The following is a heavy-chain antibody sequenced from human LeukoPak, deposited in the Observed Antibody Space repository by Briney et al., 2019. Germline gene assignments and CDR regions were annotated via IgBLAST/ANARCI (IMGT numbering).Heavy chain of an antibody. V-gene: IGHV3-53*01. CDR3: ATGGAQYYDY. J-gene: IGHJ4*02. CDR2: IYSGGST. D-gene: IGHD3-16*01. CDR1: GFTVSSNY. Sequence: GGSLRLSCAASGFTVSSNYMSWVRQAPGKGLEWVSVIYSGGSTYYADSVKGRFTISRDNAKNTVVLQMNSLSAEDTAVYYCATGGAQYYDYWGQGTVVTVSS.